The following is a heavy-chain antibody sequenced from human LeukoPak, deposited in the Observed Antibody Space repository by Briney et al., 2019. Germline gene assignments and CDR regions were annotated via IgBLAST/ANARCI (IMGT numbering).Heavy chain of an antibody. J-gene: IGHJ4*02. Sequence: GASVKVSCKASGYIFTGYDMHWVRQAPGQGLEWMGWINPNSGDTNYAQKFQGRVTMTRDTSISTAYMELSRLRSDDTAVYYCARDHDSSGWYVGYWGQGTLVTVSS. CDR3: ARDHDSSGWYVGY. CDR2: INPNSGDT. D-gene: IGHD6-19*01. CDR1: GYIFTGYD. V-gene: IGHV1-2*02.